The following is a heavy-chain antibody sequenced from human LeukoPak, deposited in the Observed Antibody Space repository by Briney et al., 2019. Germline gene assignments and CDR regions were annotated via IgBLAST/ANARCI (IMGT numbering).Heavy chain of an antibody. Sequence: GGSLRLSCEASGFTFNTYSMNWARQAPGKGLEWVSSIDSSGGYMFYADSVKGRFTISRDNAKNSLYLQMNSLRAEDTAVYYCARGGPRDGYDYWGQGTLVTVSS. CDR3: ARGGPRDGYDY. J-gene: IGHJ4*02. V-gene: IGHV3-21*01. CDR2: IDSSGGYM. D-gene: IGHD5-18*01. CDR1: GFTFNTYS.